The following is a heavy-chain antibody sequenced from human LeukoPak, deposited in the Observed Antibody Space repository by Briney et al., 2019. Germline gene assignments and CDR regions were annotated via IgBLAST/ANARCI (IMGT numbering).Heavy chain of an antibody. CDR3: ARDRAMVVGSSWYYDY. V-gene: IGHV3-74*03. CDR1: GFTFSSYW. CDR2: INSDGKST. Sequence: GGSLRLSCAASGFTFSSYWMHWVRQAPGKGLVWVSRINSDGKSTTYADSVKGRFTIARDNAKNTLYLQMNSLRAEDTALYYCARDRAMVVGSSWYYDYWGQGTLVTVSS. J-gene: IGHJ4*02. D-gene: IGHD5-18*01.